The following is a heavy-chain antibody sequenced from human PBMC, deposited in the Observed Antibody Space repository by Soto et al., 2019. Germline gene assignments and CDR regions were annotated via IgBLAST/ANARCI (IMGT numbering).Heavy chain of an antibody. CDR1: GYSISSGYY. J-gene: IGHJ4*02. Sequence: KPSETLSLTCAVSGYSISSGYYWGWIRQPPGKGLEWIGSIYHSGSTYYNPSLKSRVTISVDTSKNQFSLKLSSVTAADTAVYYCARAWDGTTGYRHKTSGNVYYFDYWGQGTLVTVSS. V-gene: IGHV4-38-2*01. CDR2: IYHSGST. CDR3: ARAWDGTTGYRHKTSGNVYYFDY. D-gene: IGHD1-7*01.